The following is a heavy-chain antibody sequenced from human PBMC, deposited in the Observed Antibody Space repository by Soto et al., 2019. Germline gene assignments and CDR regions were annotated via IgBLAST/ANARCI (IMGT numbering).Heavy chain of an antibody. J-gene: IGHJ6*03. D-gene: IGHD5-18*01. Sequence: SEPLPDTKSVAWGKIGNQSYYWICKRKPPGKGLEWIGYIYYSGSTNYNPSLKSRVTISVDTSKNQFSLKLSSVTAADTAVYYCARDRIQLWFRSHYYYMDVWGKGTTVTVSS. CDR3: ARDRIQLWFRSHYYYMDV. CDR2: IYYSGST. V-gene: IGHV4-61*01. CDR1: WGKIGNQSYY.